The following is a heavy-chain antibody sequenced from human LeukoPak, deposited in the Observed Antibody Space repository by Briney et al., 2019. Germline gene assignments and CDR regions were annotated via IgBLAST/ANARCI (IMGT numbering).Heavy chain of an antibody. CDR1: GYTLTELS. D-gene: IGHD2-15*01. CDR3: ATSARGYIVVVVAALDY. J-gene: IGHJ4*02. Sequence: GASVKVSCKVSGYTLTELSMHWVRQAPGKGLEWMGGFDPEDGETIYAQKFQGRVTMTEDTSTDTAYMELSSLRSEDTAVYYCATSARGYIVVVVAALDYWGQGTLVTVSS. V-gene: IGHV1-24*01. CDR2: FDPEDGET.